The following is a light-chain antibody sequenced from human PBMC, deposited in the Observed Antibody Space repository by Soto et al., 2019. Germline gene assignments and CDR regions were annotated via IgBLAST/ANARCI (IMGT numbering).Light chain of an antibody. Sequence: EIVGTQSPATLSVSPGERATLSCRASQSVVNNFAWNQQKPGQAPMLLIFATSTRATGVPARFSGSGSGTDFTLTIRSLQSQDCAVYYFQQYGDWPLTFGGGAKVEIE. CDR1: QSVVNN. V-gene: IGKV3-15*01. CDR3: QQYGDWPLT. CDR2: ATS. J-gene: IGKJ4*01.